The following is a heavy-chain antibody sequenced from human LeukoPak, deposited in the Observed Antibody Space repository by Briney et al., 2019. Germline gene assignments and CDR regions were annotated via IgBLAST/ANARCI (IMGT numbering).Heavy chain of an antibody. CDR3: ARDFFHSSESRPFDY. D-gene: IGHD3-22*01. CDR1: GFTFGAYT. CDR2: IFSRSESI. V-gene: IGHV3-21*06. J-gene: IGHJ4*02. Sequence: GGSLRLSCAASGFTFGAYTINWVRQAPGKGLEWVSCIFSRSESILYADSVKGRFTISRDNAKNLLYLQMDSLRVEDTAVYYCARDFFHSSESRPFDYWGQGTLITVSS.